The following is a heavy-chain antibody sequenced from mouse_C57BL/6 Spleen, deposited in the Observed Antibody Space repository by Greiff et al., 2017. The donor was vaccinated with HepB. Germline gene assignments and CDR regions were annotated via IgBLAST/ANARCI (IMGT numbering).Heavy chain of an antibody. CDR2: IDPNSGGT. J-gene: IGHJ2*01. D-gene: IGHD1-1*01. CDR1: GYTFTSYW. CDR3: ARPVVATLWDFDY. Sequence: ESGAELVKPGASVKLSCKASGYTFTSYWMHWVKQRPGRGLEWIGRIDPNSGGTKYNEKFKSKATLTVDKPSSTAYMQLSSLTSEDSAVYYCARPVVATLWDFDYWGQGTTLTVSS. V-gene: IGHV1-72*01.